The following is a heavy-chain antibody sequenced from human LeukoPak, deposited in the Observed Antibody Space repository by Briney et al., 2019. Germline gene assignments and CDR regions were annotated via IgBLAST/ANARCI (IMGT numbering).Heavy chain of an antibody. V-gene: IGHV3-7*01. Sequence: PGGSLRLSCAASGFTFTSYWMTWVRQAPGKGLEWVANINQDGGGRYYVDSVKGRFTISRDNAKNSVHLQMNSLRAEDTAVYYCAKGATTHYYFDISGYYPPLEIWGQGTLVTVSS. D-gene: IGHD3-22*01. CDR2: INQDGGGR. J-gene: IGHJ4*02. CDR1: GFTFTSYW. CDR3: AKGATTHYYFDISGYYPPLEI.